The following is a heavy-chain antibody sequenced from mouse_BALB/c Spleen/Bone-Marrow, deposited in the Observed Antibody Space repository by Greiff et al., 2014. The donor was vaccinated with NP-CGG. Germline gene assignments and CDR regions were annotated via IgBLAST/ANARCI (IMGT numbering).Heavy chain of an antibody. D-gene: IGHD1-1*01. CDR1: SYAFSSSW. Sequence: VKLMESGPELVKPGASVKISCTGSSYAFSSSWMNWVKQRPGQGLEWIGRIYPGDGDTNSNGRFKGKATLTADRSSNTAYMQLSSLTSVDSAVYFCARSAYYGSSYGAMDYWGQGTSVTVSS. J-gene: IGHJ4*01. V-gene: IGHV1-82*01. CDR3: ARSAYYGSSYGAMDY. CDR2: IYPGDGDT.